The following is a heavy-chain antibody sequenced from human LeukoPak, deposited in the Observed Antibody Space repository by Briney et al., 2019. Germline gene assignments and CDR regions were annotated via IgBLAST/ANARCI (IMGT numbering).Heavy chain of an antibody. CDR3: AKEPLYCGGDCYEPFDY. CDR2: ISGSGGTT. Sequence: GGSLRLSCAASGFTFSSYAMSWVRQAPGKGLEWVSAISGSGGTTYYADSVKGRFTISRDNSKTTLYLQMNSLRAEDTAVYYCAKEPLYCGGDCYEPFDYWGQGTLVTVSS. D-gene: IGHD2-21*02. J-gene: IGHJ4*02. V-gene: IGHV3-23*01. CDR1: GFTFSSYA.